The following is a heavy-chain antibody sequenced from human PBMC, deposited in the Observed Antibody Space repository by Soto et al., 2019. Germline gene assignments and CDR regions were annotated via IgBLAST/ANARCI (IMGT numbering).Heavy chain of an antibody. CDR3: ARSFRGVSLD. Sequence: QVQLQQWGPGLLKPSETLSLTCSVNGGSFSYYYWSWIRQSPGKGLEGIGEINHSGTINFNPSLKSRVTISIDTSENQFSLTLRSVTAADTAIYYCARSFRGVSLDWGQGTLVTVSS. CDR2: INHSGTI. J-gene: IGHJ4*02. V-gene: IGHV4-34*02. CDR1: GGSFSYYY. D-gene: IGHD3-10*01.